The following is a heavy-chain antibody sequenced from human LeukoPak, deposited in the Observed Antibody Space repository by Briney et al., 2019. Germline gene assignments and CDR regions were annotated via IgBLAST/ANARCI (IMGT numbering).Heavy chain of an antibody. D-gene: IGHD6-19*01. Sequence: GSLRLYCAASGFSFSNYAMSWVRQAPGKGLEWVSSISGSGDNTYYAESVKGRFTISRDNSKNTLFLQMNSLRAEDTAVFYYAKRSGYTTGWFFDFWGQGTLVTVSS. CDR3: AKRSGYTTGWFFDF. V-gene: IGHV3-23*01. CDR1: GFSFSNYA. CDR2: ISGSGDNT. J-gene: IGHJ4*02.